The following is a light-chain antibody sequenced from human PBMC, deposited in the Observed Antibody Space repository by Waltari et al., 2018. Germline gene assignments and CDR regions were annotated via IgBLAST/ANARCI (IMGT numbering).Light chain of an antibody. CDR2: STN. V-gene: IGLV7-43*01. Sequence: NWLQQRPGQPPSLLIFSTNAKPPSTPARFSGSLLGGKAALTLSEVQSEDEADYYCLLFFDNSRVFGGGTKLTVL. J-gene: IGLJ3*02. CDR3: LLFFDNSRV.